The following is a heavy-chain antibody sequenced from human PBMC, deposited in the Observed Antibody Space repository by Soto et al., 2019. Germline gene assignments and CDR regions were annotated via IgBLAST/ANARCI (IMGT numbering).Heavy chain of an antibody. CDR2: INAGNGNT. CDR3: ARSIVVVTAADY. V-gene: IGHV1-3*01. J-gene: IGHJ4*02. Sequence: GASLKVSCKSSGYTFTSYAMHWVRHAPGQRLEWMGWINAGNGNTKYSQKFQGRVTITRDTSASTAYMELSSLRSEDTAVYYCARSIVVVTAADYWGQGTLVTVSS. CDR1: GYTFTSYA. D-gene: IGHD2-21*02.